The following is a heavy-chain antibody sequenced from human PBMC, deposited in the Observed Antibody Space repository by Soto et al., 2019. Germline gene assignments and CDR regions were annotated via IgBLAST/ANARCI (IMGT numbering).Heavy chain of an antibody. CDR2: INPNSGGT. D-gene: IGHD1-26*01. CDR3: ATGKEMGVYYYYYYGMDV. J-gene: IGHJ6*02. V-gene: IGHV1-2*02. CDR1: GYTFTDYY. Sequence: ASVKVSCKASGYTFTDYYIHWVRQAPGQGLEWMGWINPNSGGTNYAEKFQGRVTMTRDTAISTAYMELSRLRLDDTAVYYCATGKEMGVYYYYYYGMDVWGQGPTVTVSS.